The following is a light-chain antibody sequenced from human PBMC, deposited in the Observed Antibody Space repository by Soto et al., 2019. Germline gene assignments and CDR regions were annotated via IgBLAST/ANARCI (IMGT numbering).Light chain of an antibody. V-gene: IGKV3-20*01. CDR3: QHYCSSPGYT. J-gene: IGKJ2*01. Sequence: EIVLTQSPGTLSLSPGERATLSCRASQSDSSSYLAWYQQNPGQAPRLLIYGASSRATGIPDRFSGSVSGTDFTLTISRLEPEDFAVYYCQHYCSSPGYTFGQGTKVEIK. CDR2: GAS. CDR1: QSDSSSY.